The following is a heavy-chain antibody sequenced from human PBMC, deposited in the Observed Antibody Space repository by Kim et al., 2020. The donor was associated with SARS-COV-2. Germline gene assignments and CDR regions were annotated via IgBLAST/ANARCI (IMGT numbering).Heavy chain of an antibody. CDR1: GGSFSGYY. V-gene: IGHV4-34*01. D-gene: IGHD2-2*02. Sequence: SETLSLTCAVYGGSFSGYYWSWIRQPPGKGLEWIGEINHSGSTNYNPSLKSRVTISVDTSKNQFSLKLSSVTAADTAVYYCARGPRGIVVVPAAIRGWWFDPWGQGTLVTVSS. J-gene: IGHJ5*02. CDR2: INHSGST. CDR3: ARGPRGIVVVPAAIRGWWFDP.